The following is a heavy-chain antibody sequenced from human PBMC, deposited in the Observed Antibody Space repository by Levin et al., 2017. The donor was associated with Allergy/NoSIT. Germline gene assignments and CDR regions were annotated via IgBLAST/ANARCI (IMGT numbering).Heavy chain of an antibody. CDR1: GGSISRYY. D-gene: IGHD1-26*01. V-gene: IGHV4-59*01. Sequence: GSLRLSCSVSGGSISRYYWSWVRQSPGKGLEWIGYIYYSGSTKYNPSLKSRIDMSVESSTNQVSLRLTSVTAADTGVYYCARVYRFDWYFDLWGRGTLVTVSS. CDR3: ARVYRFDWYFDL. J-gene: IGHJ2*01. CDR2: IYYSGST.